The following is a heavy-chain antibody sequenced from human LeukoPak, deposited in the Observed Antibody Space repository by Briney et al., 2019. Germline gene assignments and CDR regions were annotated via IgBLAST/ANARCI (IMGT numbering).Heavy chain of an antibody. CDR3: ARDSNYDFWSGTWDY. D-gene: IGHD3-3*01. J-gene: IGHJ4*02. CDR2: INPNSGGT. V-gene: IGHV1-2*02. Sequence: ASVKVSCKASGYTFTGYYMHWVRQAPGQGLEWMGWINPNSGGTNYAQKFQGRVTMTRDTSISTAYMELSRLRSDDTAVYYCARDSNYDFWSGTWDYWGQGTLVTVSS. CDR1: GYTFTGYY.